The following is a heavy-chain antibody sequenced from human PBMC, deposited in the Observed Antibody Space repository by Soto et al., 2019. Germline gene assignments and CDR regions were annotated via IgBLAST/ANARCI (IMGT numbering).Heavy chain of an antibody. Sequence: LSCAASGFSFSDYAMSWVRQAPGKGLEWVSVISESGGSTHYADSVRGRFTVSRDNAKNSLYLQMNSLRAEDTAVYYCARLSYGSGSYYNLNYYYYYGMDVWGQGTTVTVSS. CDR2: ISESGGST. CDR1: GFSFSDYA. J-gene: IGHJ6*02. D-gene: IGHD3-10*01. CDR3: ARLSYGSGSYYNLNYYYYYGMDV. V-gene: IGHV3-23*01.